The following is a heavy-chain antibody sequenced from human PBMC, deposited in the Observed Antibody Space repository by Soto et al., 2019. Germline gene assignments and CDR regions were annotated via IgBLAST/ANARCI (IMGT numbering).Heavy chain of an antibody. J-gene: IGHJ6*02. CDR2: INVGYNYT. CDR3: ARIQTMVRGVTPDYYYYALDV. Sequence: QVQLVQSGAEVRKPGASVRISCKASGNIFSTFAIHWVRQAPGQRLEWIGWINVGYNYTRSSQKFQGRVTITRDTAASTAYMDLSSLRSEDTAVYYCARIQTMVRGVTPDYYYYALDVWGQGTRVTVSS. D-gene: IGHD3-10*01. V-gene: IGHV1-3*01. CDR1: GNIFSTFA.